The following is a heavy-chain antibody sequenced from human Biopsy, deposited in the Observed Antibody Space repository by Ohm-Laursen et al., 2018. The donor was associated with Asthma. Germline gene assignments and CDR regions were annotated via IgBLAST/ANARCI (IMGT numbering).Heavy chain of an antibody. CDR2: IIPIFGTA. D-gene: IGHD6-19*01. Sequence: SVKVSCKTSRGTFRNYAVNWVRQAPGQGLEWMGGIIPIFGTAKYAEKFQGRVTITADESSAYMELRSLTFEDMAMYYCARDQGIAVSGSTLGWFDPWGQGTLVTVSS. CDR1: RGTFRNYA. J-gene: IGHJ5*02. CDR3: ARDQGIAVSGSTLGWFDP. V-gene: IGHV1-69*13.